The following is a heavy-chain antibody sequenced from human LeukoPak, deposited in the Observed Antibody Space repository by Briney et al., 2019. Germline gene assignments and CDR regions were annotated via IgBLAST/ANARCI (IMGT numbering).Heavy chain of an antibody. CDR2: IGGSGGST. CDR1: GFTFSLYA. Sequence: PGGSLTLSCAVSGFTFSLYAMRWVRQAPGKALEWVAAIGGSGGSTYYADSVKGRYTISRDNSKNTLYLQMKSLRAEDTAVYYCAKAIAVAEFDYWGQGTLVTVSS. J-gene: IGHJ4*02. CDR3: AKAIAVAEFDY. D-gene: IGHD6-19*01. V-gene: IGHV3-23*01.